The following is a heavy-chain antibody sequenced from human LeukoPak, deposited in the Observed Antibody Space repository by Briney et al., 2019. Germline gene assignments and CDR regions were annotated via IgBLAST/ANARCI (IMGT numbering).Heavy chain of an antibody. Sequence: ASVKVSCKGSGSTFTSYYMHWVRQAPGQGLEWMGIINPSGGDTSYAHKFRGRLTMTRDTYKNTVYMELTSLRSEDTAVYYCAREVMDNLRFDYWGQGTLVTVSS. J-gene: IGHJ4*02. CDR3: AREVMDNLRFDY. CDR1: GSTFTSYY. CDR2: INPSGGDT. V-gene: IGHV1-46*01. D-gene: IGHD1-14*01.